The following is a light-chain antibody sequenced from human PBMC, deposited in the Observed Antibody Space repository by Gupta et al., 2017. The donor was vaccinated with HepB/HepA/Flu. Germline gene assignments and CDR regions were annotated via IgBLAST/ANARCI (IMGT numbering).Light chain of an antibody. CDR1: QSVSSSY. Sequence: EIVLTQSPGTLSLSPGERATLSCRASQSVSSSYLAWYQQRPGQAPRLLIYGASSRATGISDRFSGSGSGTDFTLTISRLEPEDFAVYYCQQDGSSPWTVGQGTKVEIK. CDR2: GAS. V-gene: IGKV3-20*01. J-gene: IGKJ1*01. CDR3: QQDGSSPWT.